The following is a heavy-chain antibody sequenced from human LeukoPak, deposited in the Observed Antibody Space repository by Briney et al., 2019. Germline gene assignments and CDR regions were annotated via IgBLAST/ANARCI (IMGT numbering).Heavy chain of an antibody. CDR3: ARDGY. J-gene: IGHJ4*02. CDR2: IYYSGST. V-gene: IGHV4-30-4*07. Sequence: PSQTLSLTCAVSGGSISSGGYSWSWIRQPPGKGLEWIGYIYYSGSTYYNPSLKSRVTISIDTSKNQFSLHLTYVTAADTAVYYCARDGYWGQGTLVTVSS. CDR1: GGSISSGGYS.